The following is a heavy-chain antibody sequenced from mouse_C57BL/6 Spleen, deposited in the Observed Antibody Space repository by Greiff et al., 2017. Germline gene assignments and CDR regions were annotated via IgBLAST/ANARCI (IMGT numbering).Heavy chain of an antibody. Sequence: QVQLKESGPELVKPGASVKISCKASGYAFSSSWMNWVKQRPGKGLEWIGRIYPGDGDTNYNGKFKGKATLTADKSSSTAYMQLSSLTSEDSAVYFCARGLLRGYWYFDVWGTGTTVTVSS. CDR2: IYPGDGDT. D-gene: IGHD2-3*01. J-gene: IGHJ1*03. CDR1: GYAFSSSW. CDR3: ARGLLRGYWYFDV. V-gene: IGHV1-82*01.